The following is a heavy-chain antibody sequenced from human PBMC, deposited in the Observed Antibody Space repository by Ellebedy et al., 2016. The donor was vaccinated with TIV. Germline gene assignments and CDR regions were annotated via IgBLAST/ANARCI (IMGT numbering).Heavy chain of an antibody. Sequence: SQTLSLTCXISGDTVSTNSGAWNWIRQSPSRGLEWLGRTYYRSKWYYEYAPSMESRISINPDTSKNEFSLQLKSVTPEDTAVYYCARDPDYTGWFGFDFWGPGTLVTVSS. CDR2: TYYRSKWYY. J-gene: IGHJ4*02. D-gene: IGHD6-19*01. V-gene: IGHV6-1*01. CDR1: GDTVSTNSGA. CDR3: ARDPDYTGWFGFDF.